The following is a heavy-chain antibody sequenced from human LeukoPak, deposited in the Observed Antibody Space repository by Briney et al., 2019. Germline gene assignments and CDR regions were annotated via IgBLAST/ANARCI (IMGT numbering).Heavy chain of an antibody. CDR3: ARSGWADTTADY. D-gene: IGHD6-19*01. V-gene: IGHV4-39*07. CDR1: GGSISSSSYC. J-gene: IGHJ4*02. CDR2: IYHSGST. Sequence: SSETLSLTCTVSGGSISSSSYCWGWIRQPPGKGLEWIGSIYHSGSTYHNPSLKSRVTISVDTSKNQFSLKLSSVTAADTAVYFCARSGWADTTADYWGQGTLVTVSS.